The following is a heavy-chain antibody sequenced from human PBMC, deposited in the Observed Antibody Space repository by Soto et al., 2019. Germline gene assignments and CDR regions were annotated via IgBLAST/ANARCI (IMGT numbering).Heavy chain of an antibody. CDR1: VFTFSSYW. V-gene: IGHV3-74*01. J-gene: IGHJ4*02. CDR2: INSDGSST. D-gene: IGHD6-6*01. Sequence: GWSLRLSCASSVFTFSSYWMHWVRQAPGKGLVWVSRINSDGSSTSYADSVKGRFTISRDNAKNTLYLQMNSLRAEDTAVYYCASYSRKQLVPLFDYWGQGTLVTVSS. CDR3: ASYSRKQLVPLFDY.